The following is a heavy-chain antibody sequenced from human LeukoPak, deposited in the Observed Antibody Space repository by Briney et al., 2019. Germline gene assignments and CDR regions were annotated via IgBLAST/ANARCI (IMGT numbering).Heavy chain of an antibody. J-gene: IGHJ4*02. D-gene: IGHD6-19*01. CDR1: GGSFSGYY. Sequence: SETLSLTCAVYGGSFSGYYWSWIRQPPGKGLEWIGEINHSGSTNYNPSLKSRVTISVDTSKNQFSLKLSSVTAADTAVYYCARGRQWPLDYWGQGTLVTVSS. CDR2: INHSGST. V-gene: IGHV4-34*01. CDR3: ARGRQWPLDY.